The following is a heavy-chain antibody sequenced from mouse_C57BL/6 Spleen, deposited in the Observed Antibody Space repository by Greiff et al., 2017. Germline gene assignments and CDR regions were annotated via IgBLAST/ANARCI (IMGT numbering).Heavy chain of an antibody. Sequence: EVHLVESGGGLVQPGGSLKLSCAASGFTFSDYYMYWVRQTPEKRLEWVAYISNGGGSTYYPDTVKGRFTISRDNAKNTLYLQISRLKSEDTAMYYCARHGEYYGSSPYWYFDVWGTGTTVTVSS. CDR1: GFTFSDYY. CDR3: ARHGEYYGSSPYWYFDV. CDR2: ISNGGGST. V-gene: IGHV5-12*01. J-gene: IGHJ1*03. D-gene: IGHD1-1*01.